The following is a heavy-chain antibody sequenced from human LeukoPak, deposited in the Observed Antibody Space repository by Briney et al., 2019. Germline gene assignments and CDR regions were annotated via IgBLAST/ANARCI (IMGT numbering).Heavy chain of an antibody. CDR2: IYSGGST. Sequence: GGSLRLSCAASGFTVSSNYMSWVRQAPGKGLEWVSVIYSGGSTYYADSVKGRFTISRDNSKNTLYLQMNSLRAEDTAVYYCAKDLGVAGTGYFDYWGQGTLVTVSS. D-gene: IGHD6-19*01. CDR1: GFTVSSNY. CDR3: AKDLGVAGTGYFDY. V-gene: IGHV3-66*02. J-gene: IGHJ4*02.